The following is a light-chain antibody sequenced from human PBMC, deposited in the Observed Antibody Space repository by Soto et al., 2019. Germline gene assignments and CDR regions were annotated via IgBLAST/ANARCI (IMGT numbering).Light chain of an antibody. CDR3: QQYVGSSRT. CDR1: RTVDSTY. V-gene: IGKV3-20*01. Sequence: EIVLTQYPGTLSLSPGERATISCRASRTVDSTYLAWYQQKPGQAPRLLIYAVSTRATGIPDRFSGSGSGTDFTLTISRLEPEDFAVYHCQQYVGSSRTFGQGTKVEIK. CDR2: AVS. J-gene: IGKJ1*01.